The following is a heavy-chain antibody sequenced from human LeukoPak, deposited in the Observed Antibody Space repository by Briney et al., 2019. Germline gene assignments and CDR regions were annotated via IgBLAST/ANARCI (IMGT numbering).Heavy chain of an antibody. CDR1: GYTFTNYY. CDR2: INPSGGST. CDR3: ARDRSPLDSSGFDFDH. D-gene: IGHD3-22*01. V-gene: IGHV1-46*01. Sequence: ASVKVSCKASGYTFTNYYMHWVRQAPGQGLEWMGIINPSGGSTKYAQKFQGRVTMTRDTSTSTVYMELSSLRSEDTAVYYCARDRSPLDSSGFDFDHWGQGTLVTVSS. J-gene: IGHJ4*02.